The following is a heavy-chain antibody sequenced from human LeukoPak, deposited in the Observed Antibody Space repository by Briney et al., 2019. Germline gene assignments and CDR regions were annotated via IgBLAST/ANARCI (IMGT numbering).Heavy chain of an antibody. Sequence: TGGSLRLSCAASGFTFSSYAMSWVRQAPGKGLQWVSAISGSGGSTYYADSVKGRFTISRDNSKNTLYLQMNSLRAEDTAVYYCAKDWRPAGVYWYFDLWGRGTLVTVSS. CDR1: GFTFSSYA. CDR3: AKDWRPAGVYWYFDL. D-gene: IGHD6-13*01. CDR2: ISGSGGST. V-gene: IGHV3-23*01. J-gene: IGHJ2*01.